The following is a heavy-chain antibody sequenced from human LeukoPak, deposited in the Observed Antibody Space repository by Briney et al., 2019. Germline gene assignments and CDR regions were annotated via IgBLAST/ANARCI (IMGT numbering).Heavy chain of an antibody. J-gene: IGHJ6*03. D-gene: IGHD3-3*01. V-gene: IGHV4-4*07. CDR3: ARGTYDFWSGYSYYYYMDV. Sequence: SETLSLTCSVSGGSIRSYYWSWIRQPTGKGLAWIGRIYSSGDTYYNPSLESLESRVTMSVDTSKNQVSLKVTSVTAADTAVYYCARGTYDFWSGYSYYYYMDVWGKGTTVTVSS. CDR1: GGSIRSYY. CDR2: IYSSGDT.